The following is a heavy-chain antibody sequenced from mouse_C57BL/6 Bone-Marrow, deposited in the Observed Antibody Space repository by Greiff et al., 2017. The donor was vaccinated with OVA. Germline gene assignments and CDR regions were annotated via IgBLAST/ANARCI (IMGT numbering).Heavy chain of an antibody. Sequence: QVQLQQSGAELVRPGASVTLSCKASGYTFTDYEMHWVKQTPVHGLEWIGAIDPETGGTAYNQKFKGKAILTADKSSSTAYMELRSLTSEDSAVYYCTRGQGWSPAMDYWGQGTSVTVSS. CDR1: GYTFTDYE. CDR3: TRGQGWSPAMDY. D-gene: IGHD2-3*01. V-gene: IGHV1-15*01. CDR2: IDPETGGT. J-gene: IGHJ4*01.